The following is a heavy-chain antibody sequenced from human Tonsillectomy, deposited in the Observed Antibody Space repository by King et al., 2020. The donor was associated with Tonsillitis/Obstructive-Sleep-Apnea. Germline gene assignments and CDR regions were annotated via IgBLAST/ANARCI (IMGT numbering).Heavy chain of an antibody. J-gene: IGHJ6*02. CDR1: GGSISSYY. Sequence: QLQESGPGLVKPSETLSLTCTVSGGSISSYYWSWIRQPAGKGLEWIGRIYTSGSTNYNPSLKSRVTMSVDTSKNQFSLKLSSVTAADTAVYYCSRDLVVYHSHYGMDVWGQGTTVTVSS. D-gene: IGHD2-15*01. CDR2: IYTSGST. V-gene: IGHV4-4*07. CDR3: SRDLVVYHSHYGMDV.